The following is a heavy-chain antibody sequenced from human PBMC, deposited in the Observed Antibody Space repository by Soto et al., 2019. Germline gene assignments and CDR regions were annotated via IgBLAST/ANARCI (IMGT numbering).Heavy chain of an antibody. CDR2: ISYDGSNK. Sequence: QVQLVESGGGVVQPGRSLRLSCAASGLIFSSSAMHWVRQAPGQGLEWVALISYDGSNKYYVDSVKSRFTISRDNSKDTLDQQMNSLRDWDTAVYYCAAETKYYFYGMDVWGQGTTVTVSS. J-gene: IGHJ6*02. CDR1: GLIFSSSA. V-gene: IGHV3-30*03. CDR3: AAETKYYFYGMDV.